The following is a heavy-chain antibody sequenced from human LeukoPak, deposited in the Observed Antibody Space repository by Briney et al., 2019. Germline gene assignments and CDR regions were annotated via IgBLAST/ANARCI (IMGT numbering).Heavy chain of an antibody. CDR3: ARDRDSSGWHVADY. D-gene: IGHD6-19*01. CDR1: GYTFRSYD. V-gene: IGHV1-18*01. Sequence: TSVNVCCNASGYTFRSYDITWVRQAPGQGLEWMGWISPNNGNTNYAQKFQGRVNMTTDTPTSTAYKEMRSLRSDDTAVYYCARDRDSSGWHVADYWGQGTLVTVSS. CDR2: ISPNNGNT. J-gene: IGHJ4*02.